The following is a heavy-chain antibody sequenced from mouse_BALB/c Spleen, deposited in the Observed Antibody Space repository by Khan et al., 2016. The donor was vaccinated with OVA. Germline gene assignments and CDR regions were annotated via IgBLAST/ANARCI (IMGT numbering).Heavy chain of an antibody. CDR1: GIAITTGNYR. J-gene: IGHJ1*01. D-gene: IGHD1-1*01. CDR3: ARDYGSLYWYFDV. V-gene: IGHV3-5*02. Sequence: VQLKQSGPGLVKPSQTVSLTCTVTGIAITTGNYRWSWIRQFPGNKLEWIGNIYYSGTTTCNPSLTSRTTITRDTSKNRFFLEMNSLTAEDTATYYCARDYGSLYWYFDVWGAGTTVTVSS. CDR2: IYYSGTT.